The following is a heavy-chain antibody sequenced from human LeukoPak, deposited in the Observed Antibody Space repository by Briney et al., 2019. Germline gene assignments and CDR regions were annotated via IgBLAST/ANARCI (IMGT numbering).Heavy chain of an antibody. V-gene: IGHV3-53*05. D-gene: IGHD2-15*01. CDR3: AREYCSGGSCYLDY. CDR2: IYSGGST. Sequence: GGSLRLSCAASGFTVSSNYMSWVRQAPGKGLEWVSVIYSGGSTYYADSVKGRFTISRDNSKNTLYLQINSLRAEDTAVYYCAREYCSGGSCYLDYWGQGTLVTVSS. J-gene: IGHJ4*02. CDR1: GFTVSSNY.